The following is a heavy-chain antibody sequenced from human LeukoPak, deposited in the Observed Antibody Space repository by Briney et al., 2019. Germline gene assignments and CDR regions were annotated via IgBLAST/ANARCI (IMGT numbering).Heavy chain of an antibody. CDR3: AKGVCSGGSCYNFDC. Sequence: PGGSLRLSCAASGFTFDDYAMHWVRQAPGKGLEWVSGISWNSGSIGYADSVKGRFTISRDNAKNSLYLQMNSLRAEDTALYYCAKGVCSGGSCYNFDCWGQGTLVTVSS. CDR2: ISWNSGSI. J-gene: IGHJ4*02. CDR1: GFTFDDYA. D-gene: IGHD2-15*01. V-gene: IGHV3-9*01.